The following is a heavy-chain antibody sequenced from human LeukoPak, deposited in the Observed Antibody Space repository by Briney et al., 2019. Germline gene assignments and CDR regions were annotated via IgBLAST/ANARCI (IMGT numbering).Heavy chain of an antibody. J-gene: IGHJ6*03. CDR1: GYTFTGYY. CDR3: AGIRMEPSHCSSTSCYDEYYYYMDV. CDR2: INPNSGGT. V-gene: IGHV1-2*02. D-gene: IGHD2-2*01. Sequence: ASVKVSCKASGYTFTGYYMHWVRQAPGQGLEWMGWINPNSGGTNYAQKFQGRVTMTRDTSISTAYMELSRLRSDDTAVYYCAGIRMEPSHCSSTSCYDEYYYYMDVWGKGTTVTVSS.